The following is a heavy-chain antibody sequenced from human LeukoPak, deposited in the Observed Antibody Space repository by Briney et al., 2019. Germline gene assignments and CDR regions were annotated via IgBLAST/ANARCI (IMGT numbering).Heavy chain of an antibody. Sequence: GASVKVSCKASGYTFTSYYMHWVRQAPGQGLEWMGIINPSGGSTSYAQKFQGRVTMTRDMSTSTVYMELSSLRSEDMAVYYCARGGSGYSYGWEPFDYWGQGTLVTVSS. CDR1: GYTFTSYY. D-gene: IGHD5-18*01. J-gene: IGHJ4*02. CDR2: INPSGGST. CDR3: ARGGSGYSYGWEPFDY. V-gene: IGHV1-46*01.